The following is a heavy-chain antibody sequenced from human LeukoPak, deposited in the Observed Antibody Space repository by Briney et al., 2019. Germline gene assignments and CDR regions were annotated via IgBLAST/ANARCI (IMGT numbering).Heavy chain of an antibody. J-gene: IGHJ4*02. CDR1: GYTITSYA. D-gene: IGHD3-22*01. CDR2: IIPIFGTA. V-gene: IGHV1-69*13. Sequence: SVKVSCKASGYTITSYAMSWVRQAPGQGLEWMGGIIPIFGTANYAQKFQGRVTITADESTSTAYMELSSLRSEDTAVYYCARDSYYDSSGYYVPPHLFDYWGQGTLVTVSS. CDR3: ARDSYYDSSGYYVPPHLFDY.